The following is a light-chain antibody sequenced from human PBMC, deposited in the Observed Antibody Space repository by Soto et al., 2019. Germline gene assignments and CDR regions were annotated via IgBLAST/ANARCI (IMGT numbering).Light chain of an antibody. CDR1: QSISSY. CDR2: AAA. CDR3: QQSYSTPYS. V-gene: IGKV1-39*01. J-gene: IGKJ2*01. Sequence: DIQMTQSPSSLSASVGDRVTITCRARQSISSYLNWYQQKPGKAPRLLIYAAASLQSGVPTRFCGSGSGTDFTLTISSLQPEDFATYYCQQSYSTPYSFCQGTKLEIK.